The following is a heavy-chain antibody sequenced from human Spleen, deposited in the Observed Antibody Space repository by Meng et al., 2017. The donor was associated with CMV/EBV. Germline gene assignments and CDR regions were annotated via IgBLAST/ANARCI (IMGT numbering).Heavy chain of an antibody. D-gene: IGHD3-10*01. J-gene: IGHJ4*02. V-gene: IGHV3-72*01. CDR1: GFTFTDPY. CDR3: ARVRQRITMPFDY. Sequence: GGSLRLSCAASGFTFTDPYMDWVRQAPGKGLEWIGRSRNKANSFTTEYAASVKDRFTISRDNARNSLYLQMNSLKTEDTAVYYCARVRQRITMPFDYWGQGTLVTVSS. CDR2: SRNKANSFTT.